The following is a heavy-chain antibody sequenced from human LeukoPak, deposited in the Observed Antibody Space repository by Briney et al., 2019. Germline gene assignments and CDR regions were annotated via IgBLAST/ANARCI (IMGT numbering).Heavy chain of an antibody. CDR3: ARLLGPSDSSGWYLRIWGVSWFDP. CDR2: INHSGST. V-gene: IGHV4-34*01. Sequence: SETLSLTCAAYGGSFSGYYWSWIRQPPGKGLEWIGEINHSGSTNYNPSLKSRVTISVDTSKNQFSLKLSSVTAADTAVYYCARLLGPSDSSGWYLRIWGVSWFDPWGQGTLVTVSS. D-gene: IGHD6-19*01. J-gene: IGHJ5*02. CDR1: GGSFSGYY.